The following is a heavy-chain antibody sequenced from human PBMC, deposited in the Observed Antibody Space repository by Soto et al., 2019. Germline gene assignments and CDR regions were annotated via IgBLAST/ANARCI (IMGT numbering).Heavy chain of an antibody. D-gene: IGHD3-22*01. V-gene: IGHV4-34*01. J-gene: IGHJ4*02. CDR1: GGSFRGSY. CDR2: INHSGST. Sequence: QVQLQQWGAGLLKPSETLSLTCAVYGGSFRGSYWSWIRQPPGKGLEWIGEINHSGSTNYNPSLKSRVTISVDTSKNQFSLKLSSVTAADTAVYYCARGLGSSGSYFDYWGQGTLVTVSS. CDR3: ARGLGSSGSYFDY.